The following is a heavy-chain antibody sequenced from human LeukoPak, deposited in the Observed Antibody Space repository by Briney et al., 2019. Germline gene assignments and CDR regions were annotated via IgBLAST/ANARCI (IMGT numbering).Heavy chain of an antibody. V-gene: IGHV4-59*12. Sequence: SETLSLTCTVSGGSISSYYWSWIRQPPGKGREWIGYIYYSGSTNYNPSLKSRVTISVDTSKNQFSLKLSSVTAADTAVYYCARASIVVVPAATKTPEYFQHWGQGTLVTVSS. D-gene: IGHD2-2*01. CDR2: IYYSGST. CDR1: GGSISSYY. CDR3: ARASIVVVPAATKTPEYFQH. J-gene: IGHJ1*01.